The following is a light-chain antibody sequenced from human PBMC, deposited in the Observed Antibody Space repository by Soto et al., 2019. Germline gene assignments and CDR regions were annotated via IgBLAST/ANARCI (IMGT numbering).Light chain of an antibody. CDR3: QQRGGWPPT. J-gene: IGKJ1*01. CDR2: DAS. V-gene: IGKV3-11*01. CDR1: QSVNSY. Sequence: ESVFTQSPSTLSLSPGERATLSCRASQSVNSYLAWYQQKPGQTPRLLIYDASDRATGIPARFSGSGFGTDFTLSISSLEPEDFAVYYCQQRGGWPPTFGQGTKVDI.